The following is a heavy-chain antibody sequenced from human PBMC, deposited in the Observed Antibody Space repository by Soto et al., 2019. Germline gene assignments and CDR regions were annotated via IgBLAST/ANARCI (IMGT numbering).Heavy chain of an antibody. CDR3: ARRGSGSYYAY. V-gene: IGHV3-23*01. Sequence: EVQLLESGGGLVQPGGSLRLSCAASGFTFSSYAMSWVHQAPGKGLEWVSVISGSGDSTYYADSVKGRFTISRDNTKNTLYLQMNSRRAEATAVYYCARRGSGSYYAYWGQGTLVTVSS. CDR2: ISGSGDST. J-gene: IGHJ4*02. CDR1: GFTFSSYA. D-gene: IGHD1-26*01.